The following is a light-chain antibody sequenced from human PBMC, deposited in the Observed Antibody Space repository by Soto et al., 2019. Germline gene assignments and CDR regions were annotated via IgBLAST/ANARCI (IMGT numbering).Light chain of an antibody. Sequence: QSVLTQPPSVSGAPGQRVTISCTGSNSNIGAGYDVHWYQQLPGTAPKLLIYGNSNRPSGVPDRFSGSKSGTSASLAITGLQAEDEADYYCQSYDSNLSTYVFGTGTKLTVL. CDR1: NSNIGAGYD. CDR3: QSYDSNLSTYV. J-gene: IGLJ1*01. V-gene: IGLV1-40*01. CDR2: GNS.